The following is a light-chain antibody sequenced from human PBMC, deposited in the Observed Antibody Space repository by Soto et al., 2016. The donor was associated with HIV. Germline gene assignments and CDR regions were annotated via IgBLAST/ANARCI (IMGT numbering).Light chain of an antibody. Sequence: SYVLTQPPSVSVAPGKTARITCGGNNIGSKSVHGYQQKPGQAPVLVVYDDSDRPSGIPERLSGSNSGNTATLTISRVEAGDEADYYCQVWDTSSDHFVIFGGGTKLTVL. CDR1: NIGSKS. CDR2: DDS. V-gene: IGLV3-21*03. J-gene: IGLJ2*01. CDR3: QVWDTSSDHFVI.